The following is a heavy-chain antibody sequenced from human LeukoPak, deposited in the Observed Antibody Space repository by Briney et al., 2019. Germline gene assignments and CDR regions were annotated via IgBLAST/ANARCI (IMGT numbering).Heavy chain of an antibody. CDR1: GFHFGSYA. J-gene: IGHJ4*02. CDR2: ISYDGGYQ. D-gene: IGHD3-16*02. Sequence: GGSLRLSCAASGFHFGSYAMDWVRQAPGKGLEWVGDISYDGGYQSYAASVRGRFTISRDNSKNTLYLQMNSLRAEDAAVYYCATESSLSNWGRGTLVTVSS. CDR3: ATESSLSN. V-gene: IGHV3-30*04.